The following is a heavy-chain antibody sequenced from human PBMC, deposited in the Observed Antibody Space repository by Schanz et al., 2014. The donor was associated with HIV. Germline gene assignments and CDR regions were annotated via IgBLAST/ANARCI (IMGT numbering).Heavy chain of an antibody. CDR1: GGSFSGHY. CDR2: LYQSGGT. CDR3: GRGRDDFPPDS. J-gene: IGHJ4*02. D-gene: IGHD3-3*01. V-gene: IGHV4-34*01. Sequence: QVQVQQTGAGLLKPSETLTLTCVVYGGSFSGHYWSWIRQSPGKGLEWIGELYQSGGTDYSPSFKSEITMPLDTSKNQVSLNLRFVTAADTAVYYCGRGRDDFPPDSWGQGTLVTVSS.